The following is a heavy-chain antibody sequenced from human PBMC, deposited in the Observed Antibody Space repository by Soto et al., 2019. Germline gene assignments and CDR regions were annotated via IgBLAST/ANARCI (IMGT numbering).Heavy chain of an antibody. V-gene: IGHV5-51*01. J-gene: IGHJ4*02. D-gene: IGHD6-19*01. Sequence: PGESLKISCQGSGYSFANYWIAWVRQMPGKGLEWVGVIYPGDSDTRYSPSFRGQVTISADKSISHVYLQWSSLKASDTAMYYCARLPHSGSGWADYWGQGTLVTVSS. CDR1: GYSFANYW. CDR3: ARLPHSGSGWADY. CDR2: IYPGDSDT.